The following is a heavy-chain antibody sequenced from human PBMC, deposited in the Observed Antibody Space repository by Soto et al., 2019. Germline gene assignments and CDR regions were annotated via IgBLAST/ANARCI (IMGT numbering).Heavy chain of an antibody. CDR3: ARARYSSDSTGYPLFDY. D-gene: IGHD3-22*01. Sequence: QVQLQESGPGLVKPSQTLSLTCTVSGGSIGSGGYYWSWIRQHPGEGLEWIANIYNRGSTYYNPFLKSRVTISLDPSKKQFSLKLSSVTAADTAVYYCARARYSSDSTGYPLFDYWGQGTLVTVSS. CDR1: GGSIGSGGYY. J-gene: IGHJ4*02. V-gene: IGHV4-31*03. CDR2: IYNRGST.